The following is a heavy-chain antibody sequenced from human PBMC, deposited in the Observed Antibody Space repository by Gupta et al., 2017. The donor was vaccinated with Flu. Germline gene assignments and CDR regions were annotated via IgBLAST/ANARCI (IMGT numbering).Heavy chain of an antibody. V-gene: IGHV3-33*01. CDR2: IWYDGSNK. J-gene: IGHJ6*02. D-gene: IGHD6-6*01. Sequence: QVQLVESGGGVVQPGRSLRLSCAASGFTFSRYGMHWVRQAPGKGLEWVAVIWYDGSNKYYADSVKGRFTISRDNSKNTLYLQMNSLRAEDTAVYYCAREYSSSSYYYYYGMDVWGQGTTVTVSS. CDR3: AREYSSSSYYYYYGMDV. CDR1: GFTFSRYG.